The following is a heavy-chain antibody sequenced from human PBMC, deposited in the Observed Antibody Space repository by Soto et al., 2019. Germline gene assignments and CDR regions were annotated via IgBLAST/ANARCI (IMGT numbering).Heavy chain of an antibody. CDR1: GFTFSSYA. CDR3: AKDLFAFHSSGPPHDAFDI. CDR2: ISGSGGST. V-gene: IGHV3-23*01. Sequence: GGSLRLSCAASGFTFSSYAMSWVRQAPGKGLEWVSAISGSGGSTYYADSVKGRFTISRDNSKNTLYLQMNSLRAEDTAVYYCAKDLFAFHSSGPPHDAFDIWGQGTMVTVSS. D-gene: IGHD6-19*01. J-gene: IGHJ3*02.